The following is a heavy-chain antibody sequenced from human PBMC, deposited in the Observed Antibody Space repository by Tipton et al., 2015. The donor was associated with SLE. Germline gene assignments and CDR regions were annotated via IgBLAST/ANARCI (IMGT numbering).Heavy chain of an antibody. CDR2: IYYSGST. V-gene: IGHV4-39*01. J-gene: IGHJ5*02. CDR3: ARRRDFWSGKGGWFDP. D-gene: IGHD3-3*01. Sequence: TLSLTCTVSGGSISSSSYYWGWIRQPPGKGLEWIGSIYYSGSTYYNPSLKSRVTISVDTSKNQFSLKLSSVTAADTAVYYCARRRDFWSGKGGWFDPWGQGTLVTVSS. CDR1: GGSISSSSYY.